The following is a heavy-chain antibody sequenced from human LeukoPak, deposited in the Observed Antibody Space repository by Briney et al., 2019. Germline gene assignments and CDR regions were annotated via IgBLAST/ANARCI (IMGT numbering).Heavy chain of an antibody. Sequence: GGSLRLSCAASGFTFSSYAMHWVRQAPGKGLEWVAVISYDGSNKYYADSVKGRFTISRDNSKNTLYLQMNSLRAEDTAVYYCAKDDYSNGNDYWGQGTLVTVSS. J-gene: IGHJ4*02. CDR2: ISYDGSNK. CDR3: AKDDYSNGNDY. D-gene: IGHD4-11*01. CDR1: GFTFSSYA. V-gene: IGHV3-30-3*01.